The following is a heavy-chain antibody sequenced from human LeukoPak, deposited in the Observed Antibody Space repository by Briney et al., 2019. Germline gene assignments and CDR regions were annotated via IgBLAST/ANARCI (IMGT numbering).Heavy chain of an antibody. D-gene: IGHD3-22*01. J-gene: IGHJ4*02. CDR2: VTAYNDNT. CDR3: ARAQFYYDSSGYGVDY. CDR1: GYTFSSYG. V-gene: IGHV1-18*04. Sequence: GASVKVSCKASGYTFSSYGIIWVRQAPGQGLEWMGWVTAYNDNTKYAQRLQGRVTMTTDTSTRTAYMELRRLRSDDTAIYFCARAQFYYDSSGYGVDYWGQGTLVTVPS.